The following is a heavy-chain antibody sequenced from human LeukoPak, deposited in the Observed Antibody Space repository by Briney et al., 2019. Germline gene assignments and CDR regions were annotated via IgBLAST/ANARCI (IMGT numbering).Heavy chain of an antibody. V-gene: IGHV3-30-3*01. Sequence: GGSLRLSCAASGFTFSSYAMHWVRQAPGKGLEWVAVISYDGSNKYYADSVKGRFTISRDNSKNTPYLQMNSLRAEDTAVYYCAGIDTVTTGGYWGQGTLVTVSS. CDR3: AGIDTVTTGGY. D-gene: IGHD4-17*01. CDR2: ISYDGSNK. J-gene: IGHJ4*02. CDR1: GFTFSSYA.